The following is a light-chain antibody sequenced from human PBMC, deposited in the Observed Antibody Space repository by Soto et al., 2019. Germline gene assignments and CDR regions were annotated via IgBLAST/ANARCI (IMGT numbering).Light chain of an antibody. CDR2: GAS. V-gene: IGKV3-20*01. Sequence: EIVLTQSPGTLALSPGERATLSCRACQSVNSRVAWYQHKPGQAPRLLISGASNRASGIPARFSAWGSGTDFTLTISRVDPADFAFYYCQQYFTSPITFGQGTRLEIK. J-gene: IGKJ5*01. CDR3: QQYFTSPIT. CDR1: QSVNSR.